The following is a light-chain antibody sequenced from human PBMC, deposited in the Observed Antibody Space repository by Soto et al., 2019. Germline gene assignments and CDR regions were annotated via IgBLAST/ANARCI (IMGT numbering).Light chain of an antibody. J-gene: IGKJ1*01. CDR1: QGISSY. CDR2: GAS. V-gene: IGKV1-9*01. Sequence: DIQLPQSPSFLSASVGDRVTITCRASQGISSYLAWYQQRPGKAPELLIYGASTLQSGVPSRFSGGGSGTEFTLTISSLQPEDFATYYCQQYHTYPRTFGHGTKVDIK. CDR3: QQYHTYPRT.